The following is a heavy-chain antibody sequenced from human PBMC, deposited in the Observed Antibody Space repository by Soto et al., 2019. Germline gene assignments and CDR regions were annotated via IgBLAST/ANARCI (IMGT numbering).Heavy chain of an antibody. Sequence: GGSLRLSCAASGFTFSSYAMSWVRQAPGKGLEWVSAISGSGGSTYYADSVKGRFTISRDNSKNTLYLQMNSLRAEDTAVYYCAKVKDFTPIFYYYYYMDVWGKGTTVTVSS. J-gene: IGHJ6*03. CDR1: GFTFSSYA. CDR3: AKVKDFTPIFYYYYYMDV. V-gene: IGHV3-23*01. D-gene: IGHD3-3*02. CDR2: ISGSGGST.